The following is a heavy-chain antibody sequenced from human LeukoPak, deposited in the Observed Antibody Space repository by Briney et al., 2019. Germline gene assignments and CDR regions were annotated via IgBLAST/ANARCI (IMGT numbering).Heavy chain of an antibody. Sequence: PGGSLRLSCAASGFTFSSYSMNWVRQAPGKGLEWVSSISSSSSYIYYADSVKGRFTISRDNSKNTLYLQMNSLRVEDTAVYYCAGHDWFDPWGHGTLVTVSS. D-gene: IGHD3-3*01. J-gene: IGHJ5*02. V-gene: IGHV3-21*04. CDR3: AGHDWFDP. CDR1: GFTFSSYS. CDR2: ISSSSSYI.